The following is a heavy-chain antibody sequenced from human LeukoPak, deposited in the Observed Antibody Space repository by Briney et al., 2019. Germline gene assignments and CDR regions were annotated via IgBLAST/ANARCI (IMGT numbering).Heavy chain of an antibody. CDR2: ISGSTIYI. CDR1: GFTFSSYS. D-gene: IGHD2-15*01. V-gene: IGHV3-21*01. CDR3: ARDRVGSGPPPPLQPLDY. Sequence: GGSLRLSCEGYGFTFSSYSMNWVRQAPGKGLEWISSISGSTIYIYYADSVKGRFTISRDNAKNSLYLQMNSLRDEDTAVYYCARDRVGSGPPPPLQPLDYWGQGTLVTVSS. J-gene: IGHJ4*02.